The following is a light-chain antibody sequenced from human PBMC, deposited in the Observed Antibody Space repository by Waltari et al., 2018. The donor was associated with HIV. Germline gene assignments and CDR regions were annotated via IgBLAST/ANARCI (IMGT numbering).Light chain of an antibody. CDR1: QSLSSTY. J-gene: IGKJ1*01. CDR2: GAS. Sequence: EIVLTQSPGTLSLSQGERATLSCRASQSLSSTYVAWYQQKPGQAPRLLIYGASTRATGIPDRFSGSGSGTDFTLTISSLEPEDFAVYHCQQYGTSPWTFGQGTKVETK. CDR3: QQYGTSPWT. V-gene: IGKV3-20*01.